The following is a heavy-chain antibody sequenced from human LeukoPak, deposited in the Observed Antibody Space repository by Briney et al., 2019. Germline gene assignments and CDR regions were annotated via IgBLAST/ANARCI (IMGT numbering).Heavy chain of an antibody. Sequence: SETLSLTCTVSGGSISSYYWSWIRQPPGKGLEWIAYISDIGSINYNPSLKSRVTISVDTSKNQFSLKLSSVTAADTAVYYCARAAYSGSYYDFDYWGQGTLVTVSS. CDR3: ARAAYSGSYYDFDY. CDR2: ISDIGSI. D-gene: IGHD1-26*01. V-gene: IGHV4-59*08. CDR1: GGSISSYY. J-gene: IGHJ4*02.